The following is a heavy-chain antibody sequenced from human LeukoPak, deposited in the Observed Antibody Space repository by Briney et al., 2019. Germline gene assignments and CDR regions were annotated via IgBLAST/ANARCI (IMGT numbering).Heavy chain of an antibody. J-gene: IGHJ4*02. V-gene: IGHV4-31*03. CDR3: AAEESSITGTRAVDY. Sequence: SETLSLTCTVSGGSISSGGYYWSWIRQHPGKGLEWIGYIYYSGSTYYNPSLKSRVTISVDTSKNQFSLKLSSVTAADTAVYYCAAEESSITGTRAVDYWGQGTLVTVSS. D-gene: IGHD1-20*01. CDR2: IYYSGST. CDR1: GGSISSGGYY.